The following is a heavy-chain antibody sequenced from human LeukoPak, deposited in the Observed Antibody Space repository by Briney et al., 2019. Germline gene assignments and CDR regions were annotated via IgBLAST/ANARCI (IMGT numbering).Heavy chain of an antibody. CDR3: ARVYSYGCDY. Sequence: PGGSLRLSCAASGFTSGDYAMHWVRQAPGKGLEWVSFISGGSSYIYYADSLKGRFTISRDNAKNSLYLQMNSLRAEDTAVYYCARVYSYGCDYWGQGTLVTVSS. V-gene: IGHV3-21*01. D-gene: IGHD5-18*01. J-gene: IGHJ4*02. CDR1: GFTSGDYA. CDR2: ISGGSSYI.